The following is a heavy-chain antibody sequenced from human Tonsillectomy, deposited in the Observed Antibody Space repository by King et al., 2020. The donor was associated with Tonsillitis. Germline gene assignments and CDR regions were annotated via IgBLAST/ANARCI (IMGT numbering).Heavy chain of an antibody. V-gene: IGHV3-53*01. D-gene: IGHD6-19*01. CDR2: IYGGGST. J-gene: IGHJ6*02. CDR1: GFTVSSNY. CDR3: ARAGYSSGWYGLDYYYYYGMDV. Sequence: VQLVESGGGLIQPGGSLRLSCAASGFTVSSNYMSWVRQAPGKGLEWVSVIYGGGSTYYADSVKGRFTISRDNSKNTLYLQMNSLRAEDTAVYYCARAGYSSGWYGLDYYYYYGMDVWGQGTTVTVSS.